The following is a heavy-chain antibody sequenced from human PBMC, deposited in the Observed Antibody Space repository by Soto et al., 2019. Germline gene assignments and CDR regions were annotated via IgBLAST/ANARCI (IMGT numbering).Heavy chain of an antibody. CDR2: IIPILGIA. Sequence: SVKVSCKASGGTFSSYTISWVRQAPGHGLEWMGRIIPILGIANYAQKFQGRVTITADKSTSTAYMELSSLRSEDTAVYYCAREDGYCSSTSCYLDYWGQGTLVTVSS. J-gene: IGHJ4*02. V-gene: IGHV1-69*04. CDR3: AREDGYCSSTSCYLDY. D-gene: IGHD2-2*01. CDR1: GGTFSSYT.